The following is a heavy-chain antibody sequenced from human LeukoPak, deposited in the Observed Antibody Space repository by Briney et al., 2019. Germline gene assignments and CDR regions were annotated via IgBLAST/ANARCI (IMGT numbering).Heavy chain of an antibody. V-gene: IGHV3-33*01. Sequence: GSRTLSCAASGFTFSNYAMHWVRQVPGKGLEWVAVIWYDGSNKYYADSVKGRFTISRDNSKKTLYLQMNSLRAEDTAVYYCARDEGYCSGGNCYSHFDYWGQGATVTVSS. D-gene: IGHD2-15*01. J-gene: IGHJ4*02. CDR1: GFTFSNYA. CDR2: IWYDGSNK. CDR3: ARDEGYCSGGNCYSHFDY.